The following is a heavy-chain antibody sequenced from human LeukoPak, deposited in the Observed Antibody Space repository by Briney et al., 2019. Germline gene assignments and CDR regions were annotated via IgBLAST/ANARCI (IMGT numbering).Heavy chain of an antibody. J-gene: IGHJ4*02. Sequence: SVKVSCKASGGTFSSYAISWVRQAPVQGLEWMGGIIPIFGTANYAQKFQGRVTTTADESTSTAYMELSSLRSEDTAVYYCARYCSGGSCPKGYFDYWGQGTLVTVSS. D-gene: IGHD2-15*01. V-gene: IGHV1-69*13. CDR3: ARYCSGGSCPKGYFDY. CDR1: GGTFSSYA. CDR2: IIPIFGTA.